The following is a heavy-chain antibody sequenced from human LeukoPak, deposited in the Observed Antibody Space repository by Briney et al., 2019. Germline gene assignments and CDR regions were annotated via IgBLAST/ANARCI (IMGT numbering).Heavy chain of an antibody. CDR2: INQDGSKK. CDR1: GSTFSTYW. CDR3: LRPDCSGFRAN. J-gene: IGHJ4*02. Sequence: GGSLRPSCAASGSTFSTYWMTWVRQAPGKGLEWVANINQDGSKKYSVDSVKCRFTISRDNAKNSLYLQMNSLRAEDTAVYYCLRPDCSGFRANWGQGTLVTVSS. V-gene: IGHV3-7*01. D-gene: IGHD2-15*01.